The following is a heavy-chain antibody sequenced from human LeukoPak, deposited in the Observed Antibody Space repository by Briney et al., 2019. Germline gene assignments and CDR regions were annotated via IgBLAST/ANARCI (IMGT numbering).Heavy chain of an antibody. D-gene: IGHD5-18*01. CDR3: ARAVDTANYYYGMDV. Sequence: GGSLRLSCAASGLTFSDYYMSWIRQAPGKGLEWVSYISGSGSTIYYADSVKGRFTNSRDNAKNSLYLQMSSLRAEDTAVYYCARAVDTANYYYGMDVWGQGTTVTVSS. V-gene: IGHV3-11*01. CDR1: GLTFSDYY. CDR2: ISGSGSTI. J-gene: IGHJ6*02.